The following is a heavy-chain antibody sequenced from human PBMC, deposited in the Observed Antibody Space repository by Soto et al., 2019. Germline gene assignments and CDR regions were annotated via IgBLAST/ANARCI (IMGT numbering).Heavy chain of an antibody. CDR2: IIPILGIA. Sequence: QVQLVQSGAEVKKPGSSVKVSCKALEGTFASYTSTWVRQAPGQGLEWLGRIIPILGIANYAQKFQGRVTITADKSTSTAYMELSSLRSEDTAVYYCARDPCSSTSCYPTWSDYGMDVWGQGTTVTVSS. V-gene: IGHV1-69*08. CDR3: ARDPCSSTSCYPTWSDYGMDV. CDR1: EGTFASYT. D-gene: IGHD2-2*01. J-gene: IGHJ6*02.